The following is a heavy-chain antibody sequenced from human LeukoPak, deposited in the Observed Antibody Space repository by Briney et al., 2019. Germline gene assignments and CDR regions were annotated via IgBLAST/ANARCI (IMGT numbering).Heavy chain of an antibody. J-gene: IGHJ3*02. CDR3: AVSSSGWYEGLDAFDI. V-gene: IGHV1-69*10. Sequence: VASVNVSCKASGGTFSSYTISWVRQAPGQGLEWMGGIIPIFGMANYAQKFQGRVTITADKSTSPAYMEMSSLRSEDTAVYYCAVSSSGWYEGLDAFDIWGQGTMVTVSS. D-gene: IGHD6-19*01. CDR1: GGTFSSYT. CDR2: IIPIFGMA.